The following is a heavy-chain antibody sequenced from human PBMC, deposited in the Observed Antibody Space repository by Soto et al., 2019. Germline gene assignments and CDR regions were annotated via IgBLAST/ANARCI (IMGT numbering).Heavy chain of an antibody. CDR3: ARGLKYDFWRSTVDY. J-gene: IGHJ4*02. V-gene: IGHV3-21*01. Sequence: PGGSLRLSCAASGFTFSSYSMNWVRQAPGKGLEWVSSISSSSSYIYYADSVKGRFTISRDNAKNSLYLQMNSLRAEDTAVYYCARGLKYDFWRSTVDYWGQGTLVTVSS. D-gene: IGHD3-3*01. CDR1: GFTFSSYS. CDR2: ISSSSSYI.